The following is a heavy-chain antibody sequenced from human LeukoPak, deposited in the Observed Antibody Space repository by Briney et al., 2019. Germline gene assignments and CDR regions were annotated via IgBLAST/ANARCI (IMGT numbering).Heavy chain of an antibody. CDR1: GYTFTIYD. CDR2: MNPNSGNT. CDR3: ARGNSIYDSSGYYLNWFDH. V-gene: IGHV1-8*01. D-gene: IGHD3-22*01. J-gene: IGHJ5*02. Sequence: GASVTVSFTASGYTFTIYDINWVRQATGQGLEWMGWMNPNSGNTGYAQKFQGRVTMTRNTSISTAYMELSSLRSEDTAVYYCARGNSIYDSSGYYLNWFDHWGQGTLVTVSS.